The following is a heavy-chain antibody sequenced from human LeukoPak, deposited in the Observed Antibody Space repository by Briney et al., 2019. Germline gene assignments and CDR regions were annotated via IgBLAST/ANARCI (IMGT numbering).Heavy chain of an antibody. V-gene: IGHV4-59*11. CDR2: IYDSEST. Sequence: SETLSLTCTVSGGSISSHYWSWVRQPPGKGRDWIGNIYDSESTHYKSSLKSRVTISVDTSKNQFSLRLSSVTAADTAVYYCARVLQNYYYLDVWGKGTTVTVSS. CDR3: ARVLQNYYYLDV. J-gene: IGHJ6*03. D-gene: IGHD3-3*01. CDR1: GGSISSHY.